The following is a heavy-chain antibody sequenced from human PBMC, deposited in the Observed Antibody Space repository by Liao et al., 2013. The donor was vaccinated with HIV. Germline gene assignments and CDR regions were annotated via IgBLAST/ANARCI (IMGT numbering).Heavy chain of an antibody. CDR3: ARAGGQWSAFDY. Sequence: QVQLQQWGAGLLKPSETLSLTCAVYGGSFSGYYWSWIRQPPGRDWSGLGGIYTSGSTNYNPSLKSRVTISVDTSKNQFSLKLSSLTAADTAVYYCARAGGQWSAFDYWGQGTLVTVSS. V-gene: IGHV4-59*10. J-gene: IGHJ4*02. CDR2: IYTSGST. CDR1: GGSFSGYY. D-gene: IGHD4-23*01.